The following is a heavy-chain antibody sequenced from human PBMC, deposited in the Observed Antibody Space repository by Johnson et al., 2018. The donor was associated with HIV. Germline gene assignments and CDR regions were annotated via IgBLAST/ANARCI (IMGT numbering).Heavy chain of an antibody. V-gene: IGHV3-15*01. J-gene: IGHJ3*02. CDR3: TTEPFAFDI. CDR1: GFTFSDAW. Sequence: VQLVESGGGLVKPGGSLRLSCAASGFTFSDAWMSWVRQAPGKGLEWVGRIKSKTAGGTPDYAAPVKGRFTISRDDSKTTLYLQMNSLKTEDTAVYYCTTEPFAFDIWGQGTMVTVSS. CDR2: IKSKTAGGTP.